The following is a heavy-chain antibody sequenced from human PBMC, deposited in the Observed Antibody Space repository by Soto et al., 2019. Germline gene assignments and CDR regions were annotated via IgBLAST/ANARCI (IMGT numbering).Heavy chain of an antibody. CDR2: ISAYNGNT. V-gene: IGHV1-18*01. CDR3: ARVGGYCSGGSCFDY. D-gene: IGHD2-15*01. Sequence: ASVKVSCKASGYTFTSSGISWVRQAPGQGLEWMGWISAYNGNTNYAQKLQGRVTMTTDTSTSTAYMELRSLRSDDTAGYYCARVGGYCSGGSCFDYWGQGTLVTVSS. J-gene: IGHJ4*02. CDR1: GYTFTSSG.